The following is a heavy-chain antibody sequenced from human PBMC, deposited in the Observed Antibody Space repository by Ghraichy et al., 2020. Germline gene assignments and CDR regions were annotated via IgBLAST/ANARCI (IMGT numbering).Heavy chain of an antibody. V-gene: IGHV3-23*01. Sequence: ETLSLTCAASGFTFSSYAMSWVRQAPGKGLEWVSAITTSGSSTYYADSVKGRFTISRDNFKNTLYLQMNSLRAEDTAVYYCAKRYSSGWHFDYWGQGTLVTVSS. CDR3: AKRYSSGWHFDY. J-gene: IGHJ4*02. D-gene: IGHD6-19*01. CDR1: GFTFSSYA. CDR2: ITTSGSST.